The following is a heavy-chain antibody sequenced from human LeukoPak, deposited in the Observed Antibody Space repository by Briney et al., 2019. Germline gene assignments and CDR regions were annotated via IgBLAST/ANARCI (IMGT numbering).Heavy chain of an antibody. CDR3: AREPYSGVTHAFGY. CDR1: GDSITSGFY. V-gene: IGHV4-38-2*02. D-gene: IGHD1-26*01. CDR2: IYYTRST. J-gene: IGHJ4*02. Sequence: PSETLSLTCTVSGDSITSGFYWGWIRQPPGEGLEWVGTIYYTRSTSNNPSLKSRVIILLDTSKNQFSLKLTSVTAADTAVYYCAREPYSGVTHAFGYWGQGTLVTVSS.